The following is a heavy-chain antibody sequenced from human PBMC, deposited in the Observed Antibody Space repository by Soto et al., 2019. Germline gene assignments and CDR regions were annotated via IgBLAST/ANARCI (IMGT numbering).Heavy chain of an antibody. V-gene: IGHV3-30-3*01. CDR3: AREGGGLVPAAAHYYYYGMDV. CDR1: GFTFNLYT. Sequence: PGGSLRLSCVASGFTFNLYTMHWLRQAPGKGLEWVAVISGDGNTQYYADSVKGRFTIPRDNSKNTLYLQMNSLRAEDTAVYYCAREGGGLVPAAAHYYYYGMDVWGQGTTVTVSS. J-gene: IGHJ6*02. D-gene: IGHD2-2*01. CDR2: ISGDGNTQ.